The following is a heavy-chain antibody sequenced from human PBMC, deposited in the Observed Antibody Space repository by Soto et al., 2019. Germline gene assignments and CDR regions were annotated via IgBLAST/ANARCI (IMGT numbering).Heavy chain of an antibody. CDR2: IYTSGST. D-gene: IGHD6-19*01. CDR3: ARVIAVSGIAPLDV. J-gene: IGHJ6*02. CDR1: GSSISSYY. Sequence: SETLSLTCTISGSSISSYYWSWIRQPAGKGLEWIGRIYTSGSTNYNPSLTSRVTMSVDTSKNQFSLKPSSVTAADTAVYYCARVIAVSGIAPLDVWGQGTTVTVSS. V-gene: IGHV4-4*07.